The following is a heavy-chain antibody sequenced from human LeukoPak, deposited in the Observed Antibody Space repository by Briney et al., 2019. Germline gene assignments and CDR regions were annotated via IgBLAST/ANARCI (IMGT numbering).Heavy chain of an antibody. CDR1: GFTFSSYA. V-gene: IGHV4-34*01. J-gene: IGHJ4*02. D-gene: IGHD5-24*01. CDR3: ARARENDY. Sequence: GSLRLSCAASGFTFSSYAMSWVRQAPGKGLEWIGEINHSGSTNYNPSLKSRVTISVDTSKSQFSLKLSSVTAADTAVYYCARARENDYWGQGTLVTVSS. CDR2: INHSGST.